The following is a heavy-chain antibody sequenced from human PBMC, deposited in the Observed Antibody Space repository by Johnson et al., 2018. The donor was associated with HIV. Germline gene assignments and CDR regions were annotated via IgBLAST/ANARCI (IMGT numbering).Heavy chain of an antibody. Sequence: VQLVESGGGLVQPGGSLRLSCEASGLTFSSYAMSWVRQAPGKGLEWVSAISGSGGSTYYADSVKGRFTISRDNSKNTLYLQMNSLRAEDTAVYYCAKDPVVTRAFDIWGQGTMVTVSS. J-gene: IGHJ3*02. CDR3: AKDPVVTRAFDI. V-gene: IGHV3-23*04. D-gene: IGHD4-23*01. CDR2: ISGSGGST. CDR1: GLTFSSYA.